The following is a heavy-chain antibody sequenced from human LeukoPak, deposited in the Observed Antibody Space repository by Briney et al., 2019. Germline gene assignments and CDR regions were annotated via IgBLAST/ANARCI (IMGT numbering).Heavy chain of an antibody. J-gene: IGHJ6*02. V-gene: IGHV1-69*04. Sequence: GSSVKVSCKGSGGTFSSYAISWVRQAPGQGLELMGRIIPILGIANYAQKFQGRVMITADKSTSTAYMELSSLRSEDMAVHYCASGDTAMVINYYGMDVWGQGTTVTVSS. D-gene: IGHD5-18*01. CDR2: IIPILGIA. CDR1: GGTFSSYA. CDR3: ASGDTAMVINYYGMDV.